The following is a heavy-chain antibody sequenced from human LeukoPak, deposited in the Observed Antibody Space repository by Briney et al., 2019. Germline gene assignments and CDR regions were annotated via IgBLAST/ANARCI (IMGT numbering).Heavy chain of an antibody. V-gene: IGHV4-59*05. D-gene: IGHD5-18*01. J-gene: IGHJ4*02. Sequence: SETLSLTCTVSGGTISSYYWSWIRQPPGKGLEWIGSIYYSGSTYYNPSLKSRVTISVDTSKSQFSLKLSSVTAADTAVYYCARHVPQNDGYSYGHDYWGEGTLVTVSS. CDR3: ARHVPQNDGYSYGHDY. CDR1: GGTISSYY. CDR2: IYYSGST.